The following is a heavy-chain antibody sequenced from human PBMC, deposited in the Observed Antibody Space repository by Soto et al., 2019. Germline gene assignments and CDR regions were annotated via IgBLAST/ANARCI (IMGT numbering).Heavy chain of an antibody. J-gene: IGHJ6*02. V-gene: IGHV3-73*01. CDR2: IRSKANSYAT. Sequence: PGGSLRLSCAASGFTFSGSAMHWVRQASGKGLEWVGRIRSKANSYATAYAASVKGRFTISRDDSKNTAYLQWTSLKASDTAMFYCARRVSSDWYFYYYGLDVWGQGTTVTVSS. D-gene: IGHD6-19*01. CDR3: ARRVSSDWYFYYYGLDV. CDR1: GFTFSGSA.